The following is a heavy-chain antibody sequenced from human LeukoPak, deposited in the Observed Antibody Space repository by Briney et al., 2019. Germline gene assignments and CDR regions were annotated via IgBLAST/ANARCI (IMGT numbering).Heavy chain of an antibody. CDR1: GFTFSNHG. CDR3: AKWDYYYGSD. V-gene: IGHV3-23*01. D-gene: IGHD3-10*01. J-gene: IGHJ4*02. Sequence: GGSLRLSCAASGFTFSNHGMNWVRQAPGKGLEWVSGISPSGDIKYYADSVKGRFTISRDNSKNTLYLQMNSLRAEDTAVYYCAKWDYYYGSDWGQGTLVTVSS. CDR2: ISPSGDIK.